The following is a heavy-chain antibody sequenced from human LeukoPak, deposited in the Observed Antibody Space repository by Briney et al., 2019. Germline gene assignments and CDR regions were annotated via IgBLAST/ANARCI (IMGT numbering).Heavy chain of an antibody. CDR2: ISSSSYI. CDR1: GFTFSSYS. CDR3: ARVRCSSTSCYGLGDAFDI. J-gene: IGHJ3*02. Sequence: PGGSLRLSCAASGFTFSSYSMNWVRQAPGKGLEWVSSISSSSYIYYADSVKGRFTISRDNAKNSLYLQMNSLRAEDTAVYYCARVRCSSTSCYGLGDAFDIWGQGTMVTVSS. D-gene: IGHD2-2*01. V-gene: IGHV3-21*01.